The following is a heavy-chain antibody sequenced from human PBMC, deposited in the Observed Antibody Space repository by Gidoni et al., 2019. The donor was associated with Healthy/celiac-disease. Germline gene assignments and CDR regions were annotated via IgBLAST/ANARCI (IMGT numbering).Heavy chain of an antibody. Sequence: EVQLVESGGGLVQPGGALRLSCAASGFTVSSYGMRWVSQAPGKGLEWVANIKQDGSEQYYVDSVKGRFPISRDNAKNSLYLQMNSLRAEDTAVYYCARLPLTPTYYYDSSGYFWGYYFDYWGQGTLVTVSS. CDR3: ARLPLTPTYYYDSSGYFWGYYFDY. D-gene: IGHD3-22*01. J-gene: IGHJ4*02. CDR2: IKQDGSEQ. V-gene: IGHV3-7*01. CDR1: GFTVSSYG.